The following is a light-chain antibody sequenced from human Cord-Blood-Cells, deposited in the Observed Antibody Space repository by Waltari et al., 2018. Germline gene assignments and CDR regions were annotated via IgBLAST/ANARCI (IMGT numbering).Light chain of an antibody. CDR2: WAS. V-gene: IGKV4-1*01. J-gene: IGKJ1*01. CDR3: QQYYSTPLT. Sequence: DIVMTQPPDSMAVSPGERATINCKSSQSVLYSSNNKNYLTWYQQKPGQPPKLLIYWASTRESGVPDRFSGSGSGTDFTLTISSLQAEDVAVYYCQQYYSTPLTFGQGTKVEIK. CDR1: QSVLYSSNNKNY.